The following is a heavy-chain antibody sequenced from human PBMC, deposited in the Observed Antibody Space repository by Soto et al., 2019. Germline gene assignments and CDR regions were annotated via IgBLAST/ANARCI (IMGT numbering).Heavy chain of an antibody. Sequence: GVSLRLSCAASGFTVSSNYMSWVRQAPGKGPEWVSVIYSGGSTYYADSVKGRFTISRDNSKNTLYLQMNSLRAEDTAVYYCARDWSGQWLANYYYYGMDVWGQGTTVTVS. D-gene: IGHD6-19*01. J-gene: IGHJ6*02. CDR2: IYSGGST. V-gene: IGHV3-66*01. CDR1: GFTVSSNY. CDR3: ARDWSGQWLANYYYYGMDV.